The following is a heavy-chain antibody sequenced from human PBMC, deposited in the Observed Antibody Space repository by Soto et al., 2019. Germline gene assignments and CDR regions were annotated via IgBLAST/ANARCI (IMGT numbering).Heavy chain of an antibody. D-gene: IGHD5-12*01. CDR3: ARDTSTTGYVIPYFDY. CDR2: VYTSGYT. V-gene: IGHV4-4*07. J-gene: IGHJ4*02. Sequence: QVQLQESGPGLVKPSETLSLTCAVSGGSISSYYWSWIRQPAGKGLEWIGRVYTSGYTNYNPSLKSRVTMSVDTSKKQFSLKLSSVTAADTAVYYCARDTSTTGYVIPYFDYWGQGTLVTVSP. CDR1: GGSISSYY.